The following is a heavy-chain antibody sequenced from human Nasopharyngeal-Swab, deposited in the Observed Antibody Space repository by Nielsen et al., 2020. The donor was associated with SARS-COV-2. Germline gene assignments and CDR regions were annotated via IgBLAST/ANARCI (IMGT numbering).Heavy chain of an antibody. Sequence: GGSLRLSCEASGFTFTTSSMNWVRQAPGKGLEWVSSISTTSNYISYGDSVKGRFTISRDNAKNSLYLQMNSLRAEDTAVYYCAKDYSYGYSDYYYYYMDVWGKGTTVTVSS. CDR3: AKDYSYGYSDYYYYYMDV. V-gene: IGHV3-21*01. CDR1: GFTFTTSS. D-gene: IGHD5-18*01. CDR2: ISTTSNYI. J-gene: IGHJ6*03.